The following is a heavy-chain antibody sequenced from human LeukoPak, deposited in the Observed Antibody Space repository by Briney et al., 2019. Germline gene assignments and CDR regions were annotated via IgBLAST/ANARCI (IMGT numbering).Heavy chain of an antibody. D-gene: IGHD3-3*01. CDR2: ISAYNGNT. CDR1: GYTFTSYG. CDR3: ARTSAPPKYYDFWSGTPYYYHYMDV. J-gene: IGHJ6*03. V-gene: IGHV1-18*01. Sequence: ASVKVSCKASGYTFTSYGIGWVRQAPGQGLEWMGWISAYNGNTNYAQKLQGRVTMTTDTSTSTAYMELRSLRSDDTAVYYCARTSAPPKYYDFWSGTPYYYHYMDVWGKGTTVTVSS.